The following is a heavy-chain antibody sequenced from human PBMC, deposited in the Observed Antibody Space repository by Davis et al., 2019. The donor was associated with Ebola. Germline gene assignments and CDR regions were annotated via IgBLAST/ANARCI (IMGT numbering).Heavy chain of an antibody. CDR3: ARAINYQVAAYGMDV. Sequence: MPSETLSLTCAVYGGSFSDYYWSWIRQPPGKGLEWIGYIYYSGSTYYNPSLKSRVTISVDTSKNQFSLKLSSVTAADTAVYYCARAINYQVAAYGMDVWGQGTTVTVSS. CDR2: IYYSGST. D-gene: IGHD6-19*01. J-gene: IGHJ6*02. V-gene: IGHV4-30-4*01. CDR1: GGSFSDYY.